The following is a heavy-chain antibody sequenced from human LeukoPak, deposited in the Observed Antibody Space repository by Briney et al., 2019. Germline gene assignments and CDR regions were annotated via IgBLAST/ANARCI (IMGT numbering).Heavy chain of an antibody. Sequence: PSETLSLTCTVFGGSISTSSYYWGWIRQPPGKGLEWIGSIYYSGSTYYNPSLKSRVTISVDTSKNQFSLKLSSVTAADTAVYYCARRPSVYPSGSIYYFDYWGKGTLVTVSS. J-gene: IGHJ4*02. CDR1: GGSISTSSYY. CDR2: IYYSGST. D-gene: IGHD6-19*01. CDR3: ARRPSVYPSGSIYYFDY. V-gene: IGHV4-39*01.